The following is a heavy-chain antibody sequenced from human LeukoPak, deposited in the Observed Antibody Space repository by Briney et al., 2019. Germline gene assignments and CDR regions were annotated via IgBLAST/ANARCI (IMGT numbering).Heavy chain of an antibody. J-gene: IGHJ4*02. V-gene: IGHV1-2*02. CDR3: ATWDRGKYSGYDFGDGIVDY. D-gene: IGHD5-12*01. CDR1: GYTFTGYY. CDR2: INPNSGGT. Sequence: ASVKVSCKASGYTFTGYYMHWVRQAPGQGLEWMGWINPNSGGTNYAQKFQGRVTMTRDTSISTAYMELSRLRSEDTAVYYCATWDRGKYSGYDFGDGIVDYWGQGTLVTVSS.